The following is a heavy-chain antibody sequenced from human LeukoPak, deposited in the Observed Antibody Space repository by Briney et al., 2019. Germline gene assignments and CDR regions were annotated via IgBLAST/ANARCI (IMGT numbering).Heavy chain of an antibody. CDR3: AEPGRGTNARPRFDP. CDR2: TSYDGSNK. Sequence: GGSLRLSCAASGFTFSSYGMHWVRQAPGKGLEWVAVTSYDGSNKYYADSVKGRFTISRDNSKNTLYLQMNSLRAEDTAVYYCAEPGRGTNARPRFDPWGQGTLVTVSS. D-gene: IGHD2-8*01. V-gene: IGHV3-30*18. J-gene: IGHJ5*02. CDR1: GFTFSSYG.